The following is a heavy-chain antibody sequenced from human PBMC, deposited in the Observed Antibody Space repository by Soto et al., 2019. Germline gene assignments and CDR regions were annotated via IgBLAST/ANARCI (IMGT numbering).Heavy chain of an antibody. J-gene: IGHJ4*02. V-gene: IGHV4-39*01. CDR2: FFFSGIT. CDR1: GGSISSSSYY. CDR3: ARHDLYCSGGSCYHLNTPLFDY. Sequence: PSETLSLTCTVSGGSISSSSYYWGWIRQPPGKGLEWIGSFFFSGITYYIPSFKSLFTISVDTSKNQFSLKLSSVTAADSAVYYCARHDLYCSGGSCYHLNTPLFDYWGQGTLVTVSS. D-gene: IGHD2-15*01.